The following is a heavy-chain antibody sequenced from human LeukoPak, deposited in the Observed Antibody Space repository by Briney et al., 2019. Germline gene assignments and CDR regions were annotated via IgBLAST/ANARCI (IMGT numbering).Heavy chain of an antibody. D-gene: IGHD5-18*01. J-gene: IGHJ4*02. V-gene: IGHV3-23*01. CDR3: AKNGGYSYGLYYFGY. CDR2: IISSGDVT. Sequence: GALRLSCAASGFAFRSYAMSWVRQTPGKGLEWVSSIISSGDVTYYADSLTGRFTISRDNSKNMVYLQMDSLRAEDSAVYYCAKNGGYSYGLYYFGYWGQGTLVTVSS. CDR1: GFAFRSYA.